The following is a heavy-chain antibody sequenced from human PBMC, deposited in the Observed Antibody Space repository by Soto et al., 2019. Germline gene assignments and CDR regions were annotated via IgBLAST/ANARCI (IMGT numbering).Heavy chain of an antibody. J-gene: IGHJ4*02. CDR1: GGSISSTSYY. Sequence: QLQLQESGPGLVKPSETLSLTCTVSGGSISSTSYYWGWIRQPPGKGLEWIGSIYHSGSTYYNPSLKSRVTISVETSKNQFSLKLSPVTAADTAVYYCARLRIVVVPSAIDYWGQGTLVTVSS. CDR2: IYHSGST. V-gene: IGHV4-39*01. D-gene: IGHD2-2*01. CDR3: ARLRIVVVPSAIDY.